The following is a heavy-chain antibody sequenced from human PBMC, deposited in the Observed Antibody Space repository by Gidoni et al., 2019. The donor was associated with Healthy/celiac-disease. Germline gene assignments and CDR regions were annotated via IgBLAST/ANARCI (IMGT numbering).Heavy chain of an antibody. J-gene: IGHJ3*02. Sequence: QVQLVEPGGGVVQPGGSLRLSCAASGFTFSSYGMHWVRQAPGKGLEWVAVIWYDGSNKYYADSVKGRFTISRDNSKNTLYLQMNSLRAEDTAVYYCARDESSCYVRCAFDIWGQGTMVTVSS. CDR3: ARDESSCYVRCAFDI. V-gene: IGHV3-33*01. CDR2: IWYDGSNK. D-gene: IGHD2-2*01. CDR1: GFTFSSYG.